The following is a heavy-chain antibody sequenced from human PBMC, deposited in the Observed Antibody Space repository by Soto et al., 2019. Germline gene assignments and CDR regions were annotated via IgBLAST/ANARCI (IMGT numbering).Heavy chain of an antibody. D-gene: IGHD1-26*01. CDR1: GFTFDDYA. CDR2: INWDSSST. V-gene: IGHV3-9*01. CDR3: ARVPELPHIGWYYYYGMDV. Sequence: GGSLRLSCVVSGFTFDDYAMHWVRQATGKGPEWVSGINWDSSSTGYADSVKGRFTISRDNAKNSLYLQMSSLRAEDTAVYYCARVPELPHIGWYYYYGMDVWGQGTTVTVSS. J-gene: IGHJ6*02.